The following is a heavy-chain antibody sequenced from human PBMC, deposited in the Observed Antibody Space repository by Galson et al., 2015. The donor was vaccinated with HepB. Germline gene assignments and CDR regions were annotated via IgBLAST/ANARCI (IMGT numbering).Heavy chain of an antibody. J-gene: IGHJ5*02. CDR3: ERVYSSSPAHKKGWLDQ. D-gene: IGHD6-13*01. V-gene: IGHV1-18*01. CDR1: CYTFTSYG. Sequence: SVHVSCKASCYTFTSYGISWVRQAPGQGLECMGWISAYNGTTNYAQKLQGRVTMTTDTSTSTAYMELRRLRSAATAVDYCERVYSSSPAHKKGWLDQWGQGKMVTVSS. CDR2: ISAYNGTT.